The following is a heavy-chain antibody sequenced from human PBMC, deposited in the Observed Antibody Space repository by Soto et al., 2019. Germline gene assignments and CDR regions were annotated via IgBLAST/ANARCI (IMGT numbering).Heavy chain of an antibody. D-gene: IGHD3-10*01. V-gene: IGHV1-18*01. J-gene: IGHJ4*02. CDR3: AIVPAPMVRGVGQFDY. CDR2: ISAYNGNT. Sequence: QVQLVQSGAEVKKPGASVKVSCKASGYTFTSYGISWVRQAPGQGLEWMGWISAYNGNTNYAQKLKGRLTMTTEPSTSTAYMELRSLRSDDTAVYYCAIVPAPMVRGVGQFDYWGQGTLVTVSS. CDR1: GYTFTSYG.